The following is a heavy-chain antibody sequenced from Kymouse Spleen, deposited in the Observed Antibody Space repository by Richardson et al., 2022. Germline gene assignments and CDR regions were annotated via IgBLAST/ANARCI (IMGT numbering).Heavy chain of an antibody. CDR2: MNPNSGNT. J-gene: IGHJ6*02. Sequence: QVQLVQSGAEVKKPGASVKVSCKASGYTFTSYDINWVRQATGQGLEWMGWMNPNSGNTGYAQKFQGRVTMTRNTSISTAYMELSSLRSEDTAVYYCASLYSSGWYPYYYGMDVWGQGTTVTVSS. D-gene: IGHD6-19*01. V-gene: IGHV1-8*01. CDR3: ASLYSSGWYPYYYGMDV. CDR1: GYTFTSYD.